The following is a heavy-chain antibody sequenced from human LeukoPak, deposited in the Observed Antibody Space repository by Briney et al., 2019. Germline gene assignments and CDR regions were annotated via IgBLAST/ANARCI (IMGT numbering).Heavy chain of an antibody. D-gene: IGHD3-9*01. CDR3: ARDRYGYYYDH. CDR1: GFTFSSYW. V-gene: IGHV3-7*01. J-gene: IGHJ4*02. CDR2: IKQDGSEK. Sequence: GGSLRLSCAASGFTFSSYWMSWVRQAPGKGLEWVANIKQDGSEKYYVDSVKGRFTISRDNAKNPLYLQMNSLRAEDTAVYYCARDRYGYYYDHWGQGTLVTVSS.